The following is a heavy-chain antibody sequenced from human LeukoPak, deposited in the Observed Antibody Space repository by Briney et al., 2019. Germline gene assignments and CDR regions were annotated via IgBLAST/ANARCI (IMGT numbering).Heavy chain of an antibody. V-gene: IGHV1-69*01. J-gene: IGHJ3*02. CDR1: GGTFSSYA. D-gene: IGHD2-15*01. Sequence: VASVKVSCKASGGTFSSYAISWVRQAPGQGLEWMGGIIPIFGTANYAQQFQGRVTITADESTSTAYMELSSLRSEDTAVYYCARDRYCSGGSCYDAFDIWGQGTMVTVSS. CDR2: IIPIFGTA. CDR3: ARDRYCSGGSCYDAFDI.